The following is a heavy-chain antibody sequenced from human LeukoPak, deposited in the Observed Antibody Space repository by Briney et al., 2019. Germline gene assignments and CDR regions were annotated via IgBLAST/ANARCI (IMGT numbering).Heavy chain of an antibody. D-gene: IGHD2-2*01. V-gene: IGHV4-34*01. CDR1: GGSFSGYY. J-gene: IGHJ6*02. Sequence: SETLSLTCAVYGGSFSGYYWSWISRPPGKGLEWIGEINHSGSTNYNPSLKSRVTISVDTSKNQFSLKLSSVTAADTAVYYCARPLLQLPYHYYGMDVWGQGTTVTVSS. CDR2: INHSGST. CDR3: ARPLLQLPYHYYGMDV.